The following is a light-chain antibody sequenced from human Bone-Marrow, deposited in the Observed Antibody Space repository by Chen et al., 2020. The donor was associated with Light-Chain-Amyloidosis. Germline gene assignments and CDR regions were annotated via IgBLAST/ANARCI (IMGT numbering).Light chain of an antibody. CDR3: QSADSSGTYEVI. Sequence: SYELTQPPSVSVSPGQPARITCSGDDLPTKYAYWYQQKPGQAPLLVIHRDTERPSGISERFSGSSSGTTATLTISGVQAGDEADYHCQSADSSGTYEVIFGGGTKLTVL. J-gene: IGLJ2*01. V-gene: IGLV3-25*03. CDR1: DLPTKY. CDR2: RDT.